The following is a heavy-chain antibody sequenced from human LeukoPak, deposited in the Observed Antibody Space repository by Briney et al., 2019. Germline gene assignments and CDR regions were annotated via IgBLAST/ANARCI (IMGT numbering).Heavy chain of an antibody. V-gene: IGHV3-7*01. CDR2: IKQDGSEK. Sequence: GGSLRLSCAASGFTFSSYWMSWVRQAPGKGLEWVANIKQDGSEKYYVDSVKGRFTISRDNAKNSLYLQMNSLRAEDTAVYYCARVSSSWSLMDYYYYMDVWGKGTTVTVSS. CDR1: GFTFSSYW. D-gene: IGHD6-13*01. J-gene: IGHJ6*03. CDR3: ARVSSSWSLMDYYYYMDV.